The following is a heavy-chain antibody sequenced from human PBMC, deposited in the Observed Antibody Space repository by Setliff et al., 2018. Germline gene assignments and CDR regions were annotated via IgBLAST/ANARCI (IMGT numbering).Heavy chain of an antibody. J-gene: IGHJ4*02. V-gene: IGHV4-38-2*02. Sequence: SETLSLTCTVSGYSISSGYYWGWIRQPPGKGLEWIGNMYHSGSVYYNPSLKSRVTISVDTSKNQFSLKLSSVTAADTAVYYCASDCSGGSVTCHWGQGTLVTVSS. CDR3: ASDCSGGSVTCH. CDR1: GYSISSGYY. CDR2: MYHSGSV. D-gene: IGHD2-15*01.